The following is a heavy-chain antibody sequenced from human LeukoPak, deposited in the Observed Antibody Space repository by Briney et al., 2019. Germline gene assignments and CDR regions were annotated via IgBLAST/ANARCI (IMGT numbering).Heavy chain of an antibody. CDR1: GFIFSSQW. CDR2: IKRDGSET. J-gene: IGHJ4*02. Sequence: PGGSLRLSCEASGFIFSSQWMSWVRQAPGKGLEWVANIKRDGSETYYVNSVKGRFTISRDNAKNSLFLQMNSLRVEDTAVNYCASLDTAMVTWRDNWGQGTLVTVSS. CDR3: ASLDTAMVTWRDN. D-gene: IGHD5-18*01. V-gene: IGHV3-7*03.